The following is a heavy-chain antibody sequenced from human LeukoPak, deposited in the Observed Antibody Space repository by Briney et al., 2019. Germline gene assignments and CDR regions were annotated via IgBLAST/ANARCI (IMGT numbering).Heavy chain of an antibody. V-gene: IGHV3-33*01. J-gene: IGHJ4*02. CDR1: GISFSGHA. CDR3: ARGQSVGWELGVCDY. CDR2: LKYDGSNE. Sequence: GGSLRLSCAVSGISFSGHAMHWVRQAPGKGLGGGGLLKYDGSNEYYADSVKGRFTISRDDSRNTLYLQMNSLRAEDTAVYYCARGQSVGWELGVCDYWGRGTLVTVAS. D-gene: IGHD1-26*01.